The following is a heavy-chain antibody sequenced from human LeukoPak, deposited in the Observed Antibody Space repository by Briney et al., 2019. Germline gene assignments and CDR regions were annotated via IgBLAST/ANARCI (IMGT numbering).Heavy chain of an antibody. J-gene: IGHJ4*02. CDR1: GFTFSSYG. V-gene: IGHV3-30*18. D-gene: IGHD5-12*01. CDR2: ISYDGSNK. CDR3: AKDPSGGVATTPLDY. Sequence: PGGSLRLSCAASGFTFSSYGMHWVRQAPGKGLEWVAVISYDGSNKYCADSVKGRFTISRDNSRNTLYLQMNSLRAEDTAVYYCAKDPSGGVATTPLDYWGQGTLVTVSS.